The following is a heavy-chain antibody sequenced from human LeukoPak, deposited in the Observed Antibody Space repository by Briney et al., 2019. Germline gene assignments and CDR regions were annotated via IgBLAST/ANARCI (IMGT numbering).Heavy chain of an antibody. D-gene: IGHD3-22*01. V-gene: IGHV3-21*01. CDR2: ISSSSSYI. CDR3: ARDVDSSGYFDY. CDR1: GFTFSSYS. Sequence: GSLRLSCAASGFTFSSYSMNWVRQAPGKGLEWVSSISSSSSYIYYADSVKGRFTISRDNAKNSLYLQMNSLRAEDTAVYYCARDVDSSGYFDYWGQGTLVTVSS. J-gene: IGHJ4*02.